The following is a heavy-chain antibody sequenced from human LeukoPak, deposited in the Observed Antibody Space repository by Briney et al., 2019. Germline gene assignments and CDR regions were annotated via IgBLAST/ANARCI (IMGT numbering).Heavy chain of an antibody. J-gene: IGHJ6*03. D-gene: IGHD1-26*01. CDR2: ISAYSGNT. CDR1: GYTFTTYG. V-gene: IGHV1-18*01. Sequence: ASVKVSCKTSGYTFTTYGISWVRQAPGQGLEWMGWISAYSGNTNYAQKLQGRVTLTTDTSTSTAYMELRSLRSDDTAVYYCARDLSGSYNYYHYYYMDVWGKETTVTVSS. CDR3: ARDLSGSYNYYHYYYMDV.